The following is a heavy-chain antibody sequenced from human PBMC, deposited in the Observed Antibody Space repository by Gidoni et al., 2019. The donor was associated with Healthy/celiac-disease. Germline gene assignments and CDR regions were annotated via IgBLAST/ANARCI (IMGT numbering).Heavy chain of an antibody. CDR3: ARGPTPFPSGRYYYGSGKASAPFDY. V-gene: IGHV4-34*01. Sequence: QVQLQQWGAGLLKPSETLSLTCAVYGGSFSGYYWSWIRQPPGKGLEWIGEINHSGSTNYNPSLKSRVTISVDTSKNQFSLKLSSVTAADTAVYYCARGPTPFPSGRYYYGSGKASAPFDYWGQGTLVTVSS. CDR1: GGSFSGYY. D-gene: IGHD3-10*01. J-gene: IGHJ4*02. CDR2: INHSGST.